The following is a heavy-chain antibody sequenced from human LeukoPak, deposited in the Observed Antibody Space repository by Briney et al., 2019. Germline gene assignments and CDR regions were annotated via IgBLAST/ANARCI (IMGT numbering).Heavy chain of an antibody. Sequence: GGSLRLSCAASGFTFSSCAMSWVRQAPGKGLEWVSTISGNSDNTYYADSVKGRFTISRDNSKNPLYLQMNSLRAEDTAVYYCARDAAGSGYFSLYYYYYMDVWGKGTTVTVSS. J-gene: IGHJ6*03. V-gene: IGHV3-23*01. CDR2: ISGNSDNT. CDR3: ARDAAGSGYFSLYYYYYMDV. D-gene: IGHD3-22*01. CDR1: GFTFSSCA.